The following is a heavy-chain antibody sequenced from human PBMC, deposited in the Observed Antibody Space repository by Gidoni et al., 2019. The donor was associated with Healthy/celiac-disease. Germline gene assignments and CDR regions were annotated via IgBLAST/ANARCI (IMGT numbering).Heavy chain of an antibody. CDR1: GFTFSTHT. CDR3: ARPYSSGWYFDY. CDR2: ISSSSSYI. V-gene: IGHV3-21*01. D-gene: IGHD6-19*01. Sequence: VQLVESGGGLVKPGGSLRLSCAASGFTFSTHTMSWVRQAPGQGPEWVSSISSSSSYIYYADSVKGRFTISRDNAKNSLYLQMNSLRAEDTAVYYCARPYSSGWYFDYWGQGTLVTVSS. J-gene: IGHJ4*02.